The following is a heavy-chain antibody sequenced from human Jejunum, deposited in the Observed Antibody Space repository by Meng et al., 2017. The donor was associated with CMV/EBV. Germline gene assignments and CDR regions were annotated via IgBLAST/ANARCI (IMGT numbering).Heavy chain of an antibody. V-gene: IGHV4-34*01. J-gene: IGHJ5*02. CDR2: MSLRGGL. Sequence: QVKLTPSGEGPLKRSDTQALTWGLPGGCFSPDAWSWLRQPPGKGLEWLGEMSLRGGLNYNPSLKSRITVSIDTSRNLLSLKLDSVTAADTAVYYCVGPEGDIGGFDPWGQGTLVTVSS. CDR1: GGCFSPDA. D-gene: IGHD2-15*01. CDR3: VGPEGDIGGFDP.